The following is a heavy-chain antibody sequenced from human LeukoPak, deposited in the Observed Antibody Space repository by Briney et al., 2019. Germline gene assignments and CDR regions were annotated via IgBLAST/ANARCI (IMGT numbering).Heavy chain of an antibody. Sequence: RAGGSLRLPCAASGFTFSSYAMSWVRQAPGKGLEWVSVITGSGGSTYYADSVKGRFTISRDNSKNTLYLQMNSLRAEDTAVYYCAKNPAHFWSGLRYFYMDVWGKGTTVTVSS. V-gene: IGHV3-23*01. CDR3: AKNPAHFWSGLRYFYMDV. CDR2: ITGSGGST. D-gene: IGHD3-3*02. CDR1: GFTFSSYA. J-gene: IGHJ6*03.